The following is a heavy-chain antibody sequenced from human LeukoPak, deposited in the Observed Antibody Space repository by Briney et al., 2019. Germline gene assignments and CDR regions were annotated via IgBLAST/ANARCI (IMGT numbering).Heavy chain of an antibody. D-gene: IGHD3-10*01. V-gene: IGHV3-21*01. Sequence: GGSLRLSCAASGSTFSSYSMNWVRQAPGKGLEWVSSISSSSSYIYYADSMKGRFTISRDNAKNSLYLQMNSLRAEDTAVYYCARNNWFGEFENWFDPWGQGTLVTVSS. J-gene: IGHJ5*02. CDR3: ARNNWFGEFENWFDP. CDR2: ISSSSSYI. CDR1: GSTFSSYS.